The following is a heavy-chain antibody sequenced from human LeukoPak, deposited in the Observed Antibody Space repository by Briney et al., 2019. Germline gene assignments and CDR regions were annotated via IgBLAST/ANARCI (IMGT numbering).Heavy chain of an antibody. CDR2: IYYSGST. J-gene: IGHJ4*02. CDR3: AREQARWLQPLFDY. Sequence: PSETLSLTCTVSGGSISSGGYYWSWIRQHPGKGLEWIGYIYYSGSTYYNPSLKSRVTISVDTSKNQFSLKLSSVTAADTAVYYCAREQARWLQPLFDYWGQGTLVTVSS. D-gene: IGHD5-24*01. CDR1: GGSISSGGYY. V-gene: IGHV4-31*03.